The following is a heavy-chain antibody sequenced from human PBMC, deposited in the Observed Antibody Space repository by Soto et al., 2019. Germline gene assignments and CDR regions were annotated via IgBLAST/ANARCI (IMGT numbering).Heavy chain of an antibody. CDR3: ASESRYCSGGSCYFLPGIDY. J-gene: IGHJ4*02. CDR1: GGTFSSYA. D-gene: IGHD2-15*01. CDR2: IIPIFGTA. Sequence: QVQLVQSGAEVKKPGSSVKVSCKASGGTFSSYAISWVRQAPGQGLEWMGGIIPIFGTANYAQKFKGRVTITADESTSTAYMELSSLRSEDTAVYYCASESRYCSGGSCYFLPGIDYWGQGTLVTVSS. V-gene: IGHV1-69*12.